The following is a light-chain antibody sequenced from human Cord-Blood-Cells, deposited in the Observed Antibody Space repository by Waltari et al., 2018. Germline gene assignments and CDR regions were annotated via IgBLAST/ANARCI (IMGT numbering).Light chain of an antibody. CDR3: QQSYSTPRLT. J-gene: IGKJ3*01. Sequence: DIQMTQSPSSLSASVGDRVTITCRASQSISSYLNWYQQKPGKAPKLLIYAASSLQSGVPSMFSGSGSGTDFTLTISSLQPEDFATYYCQQSYSTPRLTFGPGTKVDIK. V-gene: IGKV1-39*01. CDR1: QSISSY. CDR2: AAS.